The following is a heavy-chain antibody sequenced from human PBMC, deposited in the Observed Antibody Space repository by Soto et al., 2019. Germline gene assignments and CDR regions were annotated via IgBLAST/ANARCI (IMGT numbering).Heavy chain of an antibody. V-gene: IGHV1-18*01. CDR2: ISAYDGDT. D-gene: IGHD3-10*01. CDR3: ARDMTYYYSSGSDIELDS. Sequence: ASVKVSCKASGYMFISNGIRWVRQAPRQGLEWLGWISAYDGDTKYAQRLQGRVTMTTDTSTTTAYMELRSLRSDDTAVYYCARDMTYYYSSGSDIELDSWGQGTLVTVSS. J-gene: IGHJ4*02. CDR1: GYMFISNG.